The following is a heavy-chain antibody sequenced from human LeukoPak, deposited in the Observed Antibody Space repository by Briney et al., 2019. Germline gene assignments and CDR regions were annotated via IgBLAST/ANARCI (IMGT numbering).Heavy chain of an antibody. V-gene: IGHV3-11*04. D-gene: IGHD6-6*01. CDR3: GGEPYRTSSDRLDY. J-gene: IGHJ4*02. Sequence: GGSLRLSCAASAFTFTDYYLSWIRQAPGKGLEWVAYISSTGSLMYYAHSVKGRFTISRDNAQNLVYLQMNSLRAEDTAVYYCGGEPYRTSSDRLDYWGQGTLVTVSS. CDR1: AFTFTDYY. CDR2: ISSTGSLM.